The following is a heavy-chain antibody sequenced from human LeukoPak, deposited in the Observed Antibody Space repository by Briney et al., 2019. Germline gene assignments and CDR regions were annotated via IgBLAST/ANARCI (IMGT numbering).Heavy chain of an antibody. CDR1: DGSISSYY. Sequence: SETLSLTCTVSDGSISSYYWSWIRQPPGKGLEWIGYIYYSGSTKYNPSLKSRVTISVDTSKNQFSLELSSVTPADTAVYYCARRGSGSYSPFDYWGQGTLVTVSS. CDR2: IYYSGST. J-gene: IGHJ4*02. CDR3: ARRGSGSYSPFDY. V-gene: IGHV4-59*08. D-gene: IGHD3-10*01.